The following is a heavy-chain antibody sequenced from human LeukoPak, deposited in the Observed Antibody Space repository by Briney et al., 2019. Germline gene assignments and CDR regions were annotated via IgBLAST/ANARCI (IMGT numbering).Heavy chain of an antibody. D-gene: IGHD6-13*01. V-gene: IGHV4-4*07. CDR1: GGSISSYY. CDR3: ARDGGGIAAAGLDY. CDR2: IYTSGST. Sequence: PSETLSLTCTVSGGSISSYYWSWIRQTAGKGLEWIGRIYTSGSTNYNPSLKSRVTMSVDTSKNQFPLKLSSVTAADTAVYYCARDGGGIAAAGLDYWGQGTLVTVYS. J-gene: IGHJ4*02.